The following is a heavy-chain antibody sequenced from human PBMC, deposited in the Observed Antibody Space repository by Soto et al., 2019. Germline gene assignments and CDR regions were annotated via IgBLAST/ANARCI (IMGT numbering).Heavy chain of an antibody. CDR3: ARAAMGGSSWPFDY. Sequence: PGKGLEWIGNIYYSGSTYYNPSLKSRVTISVDKSKNQFSLKLSSVTAADTAVYYCARAAMGGSSWPFDYWGQGTLVTVS. CDR2: IYYSGST. V-gene: IGHV4-39*07. J-gene: IGHJ4*02. D-gene: IGHD6-13*01.